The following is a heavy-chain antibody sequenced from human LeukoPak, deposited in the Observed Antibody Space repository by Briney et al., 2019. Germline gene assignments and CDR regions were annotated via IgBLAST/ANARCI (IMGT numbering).Heavy chain of an antibody. D-gene: IGHD3-10*01. V-gene: IGHV3-53*01. J-gene: IGHJ4*02. CDR3: AREVSMVRGVFDY. Sequence: GGSLRLSCAASGFIVSSNYVSWVRQAPGKGLEWVSVIYSGGSTYYADSVKGRFTISRDNSKNTLYIQMNSLRAEDTAVYYCAREVSMVRGVFDYWGQGTLVTVSS. CDR2: IYSGGST. CDR1: GFIVSSNY.